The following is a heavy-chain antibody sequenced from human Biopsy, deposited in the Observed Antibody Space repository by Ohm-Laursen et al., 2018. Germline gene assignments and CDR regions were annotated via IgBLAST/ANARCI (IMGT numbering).Heavy chain of an antibody. V-gene: IGHV1-2*02. J-gene: IGHJ4*02. D-gene: IGHD6-19*01. Sequence: ASVKVSCKASGFSFTGYYIHWVRQAPGQGLEWMGWISPKSGDTNYAHKFQGNITMTRDTSMSTVYMEMSRLRCDDTAVYYCALQSVAQMKNFDYWGQGTLVTVSS. CDR2: ISPKSGDT. CDR1: GFSFTGYY. CDR3: ALQSVAQMKNFDY.